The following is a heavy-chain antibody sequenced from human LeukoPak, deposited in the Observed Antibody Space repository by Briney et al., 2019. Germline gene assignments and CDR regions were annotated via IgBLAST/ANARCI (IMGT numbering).Heavy chain of an antibody. CDR1: GYTFSGSY. Sequence: VASVNVPSKASGYTFSGSYIHWVPEAPGQGLEWMGRINPNSGDTNYAQKFRGRVTMTRDASISTAYMELSSLTSDDTAVYFCARSAEHCNNGVCFTDYYMDVWGKGTTVTVSS. D-gene: IGHD2-8*01. CDR3: ARSAEHCNNGVCFTDYYMDV. J-gene: IGHJ6*03. V-gene: IGHV1-2*06. CDR2: INPNSGDT.